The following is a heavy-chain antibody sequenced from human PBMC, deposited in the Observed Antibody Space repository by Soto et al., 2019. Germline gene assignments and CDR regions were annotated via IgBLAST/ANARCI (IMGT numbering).Heavy chain of an antibody. J-gene: IGHJ5*02. V-gene: IGHV1-69*01. Sequence: QVQLVQSGAEVKKPGSSVKVSCKASGGTFSSYAISWVRQAPGQGLEWMGGIIPIFGTANYAQKFQGRVTITADESTSTAYMELSSLRSEDTAVYYCARERDLGVLMVYAILDPWGQGTLVTVSS. D-gene: IGHD2-8*01. CDR1: GGTFSSYA. CDR2: IIPIFGTA. CDR3: ARERDLGVLMVYAILDP.